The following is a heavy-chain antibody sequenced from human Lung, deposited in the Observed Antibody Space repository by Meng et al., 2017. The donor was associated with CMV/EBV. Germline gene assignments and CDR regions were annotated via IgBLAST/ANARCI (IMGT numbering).Heavy chain of an antibody. CDR2: IYSGGIT. D-gene: IGHD3-22*01. Sequence: GESLKLSCAASGFTVSSNYMNWVRQAPGKGLEWVSVIYSGGITYYADSVKGRFTISRDNSKNTLYLQMNSLRAEDTAVYYCARDRRGDSSGYVFGTGYFDLWGRGTLVTVS. CDR3: ARDRRGDSSGYVFGTGYFDL. V-gene: IGHV3-53*01. J-gene: IGHJ2*01. CDR1: GFTVSSNY.